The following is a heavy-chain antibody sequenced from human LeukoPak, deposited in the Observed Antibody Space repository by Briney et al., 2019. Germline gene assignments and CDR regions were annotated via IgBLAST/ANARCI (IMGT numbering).Heavy chain of an antibody. CDR3: ARRRGYSHHPDDWYFDF. J-gene: IGHJ2*01. D-gene: IGHD5-18*01. Sequence: ASVKVSCKGSGYTFIHYDINRVRQAPGQGLEWLGWMNPNSGNTGYAQNVQGRVTMTRDISISTAYLELSSLRSEDTADYYCARRRGYSHHPDDWYFDFWGRGTLVTVSS. V-gene: IGHV1-8*01. CDR1: GYTFIHYD. CDR2: MNPNSGNT.